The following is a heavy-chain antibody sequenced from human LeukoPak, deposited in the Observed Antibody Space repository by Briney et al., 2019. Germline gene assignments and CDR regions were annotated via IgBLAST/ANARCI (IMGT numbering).Heavy chain of an antibody. Sequence: PSETLSLTCAGYGGSFRGNYWTLIRQTPGRGLEWIGESSPTGGITGCNPSLRGLATISVDSYKKQFSLKLTSVTAADTGAYYCARVPDFIARPCDSWGPGTLVTVSS. CDR2: SSPTGGIT. CDR3: ARVPDFIARPCDS. D-gene: IGHD2-21*01. V-gene: IGHV4-34*01. CDR1: GGSFRGNY. J-gene: IGHJ4*02.